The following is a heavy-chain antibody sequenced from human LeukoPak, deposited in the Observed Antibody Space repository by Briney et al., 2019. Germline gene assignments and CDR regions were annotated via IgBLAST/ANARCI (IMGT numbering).Heavy chain of an antibody. D-gene: IGHD4-23*01. CDR1: GGTFSSYA. J-gene: IGHJ4*02. CDR2: IIPILGIA. Sequence: GASVKVSCKASGGTFSSYAISWVRQAPGQGLEWMGRIIPILGIANYAQKFQGRVTITADKSTSTAYMELSSLRSEDTAVYYCARDDYGGDTHDYWGQGTLVTVSS. V-gene: IGHV1-69*04. CDR3: ARDDYGGDTHDY.